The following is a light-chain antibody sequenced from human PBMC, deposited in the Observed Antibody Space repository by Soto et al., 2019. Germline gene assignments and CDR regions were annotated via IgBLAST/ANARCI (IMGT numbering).Light chain of an antibody. V-gene: IGLV2-23*01. CDR1: SADVGTYNL. Sequence: QSVLTQPASVSGSPGQSITISCTGTSADVGTYNLVSWYQQHPGKAPKLMIYEGSKRPSVVSNRFSGSKSGNTASLTISGLQAEDEADYYCCSYAGSSIVVFGGGTKVTVL. CDR3: CSYAGSSIVV. J-gene: IGLJ2*01. CDR2: EGS.